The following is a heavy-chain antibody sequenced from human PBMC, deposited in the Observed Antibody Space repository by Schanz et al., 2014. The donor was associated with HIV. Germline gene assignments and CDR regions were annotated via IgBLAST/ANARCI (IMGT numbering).Heavy chain of an antibody. J-gene: IGHJ1*01. CDR1: GFTFSSYG. CDR3: VTKDEGN. CDR2: IWRDGTDK. V-gene: IGHV3-33*01. Sequence: VQLVESGGGVVQPGTSLRLSCAASGFTFSSYGMNWVRQAPGKGLEWVAQIWRDGTDKHYADSVKGRFTISRDNAKNTLYLQLNSLRAEDTALYYCVTKDEGNWGQGTLVIVSS.